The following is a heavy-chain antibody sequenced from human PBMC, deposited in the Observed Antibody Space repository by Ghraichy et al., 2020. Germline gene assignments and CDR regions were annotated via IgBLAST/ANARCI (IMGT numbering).Heavy chain of an antibody. Sequence: GGSLRLSCAASGFTFSSYAMSWVRQAPGKGMEWVSAISGSGGSTYYAYSVKGRFTISRDNSKNTLYLQMNSLRAEDTAVYYCAKGDGDYTLYWYFDLWGRGTLVTVSS. J-gene: IGHJ2*01. V-gene: IGHV3-23*01. CDR2: ISGSGGST. D-gene: IGHD4-17*01. CDR1: GFTFSSYA. CDR3: AKGDGDYTLYWYFDL.